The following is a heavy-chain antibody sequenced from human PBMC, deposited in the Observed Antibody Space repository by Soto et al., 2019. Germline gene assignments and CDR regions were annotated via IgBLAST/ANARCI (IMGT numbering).Heavy chain of an antibody. Sequence: EVQLLESGGGLVQPGGSLRLSCAASGFTFNNYAMSWVRQAPGKGLERVSAISGSGGSTHYADSVKGRFTISRDNSKNTLCLQMNSLRAEDTAVYYCAKLASGHYCTNGVCLLYYCDYWGQGAQVTVSS. V-gene: IGHV3-23*01. D-gene: IGHD2-8*01. J-gene: IGHJ4*02. CDR1: GFTFNNYA. CDR3: AKLASGHYCTNGVCLLYYCDY. CDR2: ISGSGGST.